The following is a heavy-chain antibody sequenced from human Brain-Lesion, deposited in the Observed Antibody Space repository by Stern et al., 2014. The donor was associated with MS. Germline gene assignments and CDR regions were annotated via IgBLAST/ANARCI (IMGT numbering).Heavy chain of an antibody. CDR1: GYIFTGYY. Sequence: QVQLVQSGAEVKKPGDSVKVSCKTSGYIFTGYYIHWVRQAPGQGLEWMAWINPHTGGTKYAQKFQGRVTMSRDTSISTAYVELSSLTSDDTAVYYCARDQRGITIFGVVTDYYYLGMDVWGQGTTVTVSS. V-gene: IGHV1-2*02. CDR3: ARDQRGITIFGVVTDYYYLGMDV. J-gene: IGHJ6*02. D-gene: IGHD3-3*01. CDR2: INPHTGGT.